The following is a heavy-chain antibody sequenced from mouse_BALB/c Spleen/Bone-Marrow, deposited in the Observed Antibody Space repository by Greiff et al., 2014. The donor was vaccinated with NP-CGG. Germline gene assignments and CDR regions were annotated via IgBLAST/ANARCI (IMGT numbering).Heavy chain of an antibody. V-gene: IGHV14-3*02. CDR1: GFNIKDTY. CDR2: IDPANGNT. D-gene: IGHD1-1*01. CDR3: ATYYYGSSQFAY. J-gene: IGHJ3*01. Sequence: VQLQQPGAELVKPGASVKLSCTAPGFNIKDTYMHWVKQRPEQGLEWIGRIDPANGNTKYDPKFQGKATITADTSSNTAYLQLSSLTSEDTAVYYCATYYYGSSQFAYWGQGTLVTVSA.